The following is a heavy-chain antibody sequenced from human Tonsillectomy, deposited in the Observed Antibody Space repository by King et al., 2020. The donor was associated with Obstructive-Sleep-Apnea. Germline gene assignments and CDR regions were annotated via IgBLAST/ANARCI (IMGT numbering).Heavy chain of an antibody. CDR3: ACITFGGVIVNPTFFDF. Sequence: DVQLVESGAEVKKPGESLRISCKGSGYSFTSYWINWVRQMPGKGLEWMGRIDPSDSYTNYSPSFQGHVTISADKSISTAYLQWSSLKASATAMYYCACITFGGVIVNPTFFDFWGQGTLVTVSS. D-gene: IGHD3-16*02. J-gene: IGHJ4*02. V-gene: IGHV5-10-1*03. CDR1: GYSFTSYW. CDR2: IDPSDSYT.